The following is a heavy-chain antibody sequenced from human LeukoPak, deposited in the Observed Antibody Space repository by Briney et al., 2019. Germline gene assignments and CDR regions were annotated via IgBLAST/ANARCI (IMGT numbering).Heavy chain of an antibody. CDR2: IKQDGSEK. CDR3: ARLGLEVGGPNWFDP. Sequence: AGGSLRLSCAASGFTFSSYWMSWVRQAPGKGLEWVANIKQDGSEKYYVDSVKGRFTISRDNAKNSLYLQMNSLRAEDTAVYYCARLGLEVGGPNWFDPWGQGTLVTVSS. V-gene: IGHV3-7*01. D-gene: IGHD1-1*01. J-gene: IGHJ5*02. CDR1: GFTFSSYW.